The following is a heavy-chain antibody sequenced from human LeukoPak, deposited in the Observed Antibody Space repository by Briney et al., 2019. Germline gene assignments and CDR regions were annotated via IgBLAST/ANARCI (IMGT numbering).Heavy chain of an antibody. CDR1: GFTFDNND. D-gene: IGHD2-21*01. CDR2: IGSAGYT. V-gene: IGHV3-13*01. J-gene: IGHJ4*02. CDR3: VRQPDSARCGFDY. Sequence: GGSLRLSCEVSGFTFDNNDMHWVRQTTGKGMEWVSAIGSAGYTYYADSVRGRFTITRDNAKQSLYLQMNSLRVEDTAVYHCVRQPDSARCGFDYWGRGTQVTVSS.